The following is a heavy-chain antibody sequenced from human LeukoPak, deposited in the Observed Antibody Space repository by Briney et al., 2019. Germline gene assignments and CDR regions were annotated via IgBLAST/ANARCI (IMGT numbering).Heavy chain of an antibody. CDR3: ARVPYDYVWGSYRPKDY. CDR2: IYYSGST. CDR1: GGSISSGDYY. V-gene: IGHV4-30-4*01. D-gene: IGHD3-16*02. J-gene: IGHJ4*02. Sequence: SETLSLTCTVSGGSISSGDYYWSWIRQPPGKGLEWIGYIYYSGSTYYNPSLKSRVTTSVDTSKNQFSLKLSSVTAADTAVYYCARVPYDYVWGSYRPKDYWGQGTLVTVSS.